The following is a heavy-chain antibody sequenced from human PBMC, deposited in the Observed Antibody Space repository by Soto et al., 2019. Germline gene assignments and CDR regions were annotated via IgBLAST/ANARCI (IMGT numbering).Heavy chain of an antibody. J-gene: IGHJ3*02. Sequence: GGSLRLSCAASGFTFSSYSMNWVRQAPGKGLEWVSYISSSSSTIYYADSVKGRFTISGDNAKNSLYLQINSLRDEDTAVYYCARVIYCSGGICYDAFDIWGQGTMVTVSS. CDR2: ISSSSSTI. CDR1: GFTFSSYS. D-gene: IGHD2-15*01. V-gene: IGHV3-48*02. CDR3: ARVIYCSGGICYDAFDI.